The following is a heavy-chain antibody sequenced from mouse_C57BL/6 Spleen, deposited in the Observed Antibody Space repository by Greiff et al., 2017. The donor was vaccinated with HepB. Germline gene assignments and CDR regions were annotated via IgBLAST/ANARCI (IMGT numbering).Heavy chain of an antibody. V-gene: IGHV5-12*01. Sequence: EVKLVESGGGLVQPGGSLKLSCAASGFTFSDYYMYWVRQTPEKRLEWVAYISNGGGSTYYPDTVKGRFTISRDNAKNTLYLQMSRLKSEDTAMYYGARRGITTVVATGVSYWYFDVWGTRTTVTVSS. J-gene: IGHJ1*03. CDR1: GFTFSDYY. CDR2: ISNGGGST. CDR3: ARRGITTVVATGVSYWYFDV. D-gene: IGHD1-1*01.